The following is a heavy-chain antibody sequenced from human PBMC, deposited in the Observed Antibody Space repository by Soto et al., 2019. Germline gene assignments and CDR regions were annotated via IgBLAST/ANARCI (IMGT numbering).Heavy chain of an antibody. CDR1: GYTFTSYY. J-gene: IGHJ4*02. Sequence: QVVMVQSGAEVKKPGASVTLSCKTSGYTFTSYYVHWVRQAPGRGLEWMGLIRPDSGRTDYAQKFQGRVTMTRDTPTTTVYMNLNNLRSDDTAVYYCARVKGSAADQGDWGQGTLITVSS. CDR3: ARVKGSAADQGD. CDR2: IRPDSGRT. D-gene: IGHD2-15*01. V-gene: IGHV1-46*01.